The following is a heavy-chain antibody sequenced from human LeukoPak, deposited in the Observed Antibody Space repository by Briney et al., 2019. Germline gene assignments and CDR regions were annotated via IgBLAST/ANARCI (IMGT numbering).Heavy chain of an antibody. V-gene: IGHV3-30*02. Sequence: GGSLRLSCAASGFTFSSYAMSWVRQAPGKGLEWVAFIRYDGSNKYYADSVKGRFTISRDNSKNTLYLQMNSLRAEDTAVYYCAKDGSRLLWFGELSYFDYWGQGTLVTVSS. CDR2: IRYDGSNK. CDR1: GFTFSSYA. J-gene: IGHJ4*02. CDR3: AKDGSRLLWFGELSYFDY. D-gene: IGHD3-10*01.